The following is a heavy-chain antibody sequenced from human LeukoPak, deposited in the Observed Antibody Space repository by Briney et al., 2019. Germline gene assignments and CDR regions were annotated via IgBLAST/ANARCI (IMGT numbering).Heavy chain of an antibody. D-gene: IGHD6-6*01. CDR1: GFTFSIYA. V-gene: IGHV3-23*01. CDR3: ATVGKAARSEWFVP. Sequence: SGGSLRLSCAASGFTFSIYAMTWVRQAPGKGLEWVSAISGGGATYYADSVKGRFTISRDNSKNTLYLQMNSLRADDTAVYYCATVGKAARSEWFVPWGQGTLVTVSS. J-gene: IGHJ5*02. CDR2: ISGGGAT.